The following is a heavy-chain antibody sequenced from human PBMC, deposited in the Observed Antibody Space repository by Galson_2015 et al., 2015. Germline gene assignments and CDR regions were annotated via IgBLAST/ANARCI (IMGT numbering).Heavy chain of an antibody. CDR3: ARLPDYFYDMDV. V-gene: IGHV5-51*03. J-gene: IGHJ6*02. Sequence: QSGAEVKKPGESLKISCKGSGYSFPSYWIGWVRQMPGKGLECMGIIYPADSDTSYSPSFQGQVTITVDKSISTAYLQWSSLKASDTAMYYCARLPDYFYDMDVWGQGTTVTVSS. CDR1: GYSFPSYW. CDR2: IYPADSDT.